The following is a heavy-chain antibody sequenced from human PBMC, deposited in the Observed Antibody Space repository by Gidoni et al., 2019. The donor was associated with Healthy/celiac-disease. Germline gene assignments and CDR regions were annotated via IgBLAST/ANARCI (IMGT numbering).Heavy chain of an antibody. J-gene: IGHJ3*02. Sequence: EVQLVESGGGLVQPGGSLRLSCAASGFTFSSYWMSWVRQAPGKGLEWVANIKQDGSEKYYVDSVKGRFTISRDNAKNSMYLQMNSLRAEDTAVYYCARDQSTDAFDIWGQGTMVTVSS. CDR1: GFTFSSYW. CDR3: ARDQSTDAFDI. CDR2: IKQDGSEK. V-gene: IGHV3-7*01.